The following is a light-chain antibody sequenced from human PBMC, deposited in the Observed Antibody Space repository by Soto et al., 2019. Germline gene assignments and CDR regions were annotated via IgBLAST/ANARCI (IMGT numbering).Light chain of an antibody. CDR3: QTWGTGIHVV. J-gene: IGLJ2*01. V-gene: IGLV4-69*01. Sequence: QPVLTQSPSASASLGASVKLTCTLSSGHSSYAIAWHQQQPEKGPRYLMKLNSGGSHSKGDGIPDRFSGSSSGAERYLTISSLQSEDEADYYCQTWGTGIHVVFGGGTKLTVL. CDR2: LNSGGSH. CDR1: SGHSSYA.